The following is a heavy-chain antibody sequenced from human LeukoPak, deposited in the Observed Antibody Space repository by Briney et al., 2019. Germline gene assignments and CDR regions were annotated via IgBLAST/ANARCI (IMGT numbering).Heavy chain of an antibody. CDR3: ARDANRGSWFGELLHSYYYYMDV. CDR1: GGSISSSSYY. Sequence: SETLSLTCTVSGGSISSSSYYWGWIRQPPGKGLEWIGSIYYSGSTYYNPSLKSRVTISVDTSKNQFSLKLSSVTAADTAVYYCARDANRGSWFGELLHSYYYYMDVWGKGTTVTISS. D-gene: IGHD3-10*01. J-gene: IGHJ6*03. CDR2: IYYSGST. V-gene: IGHV4-39*07.